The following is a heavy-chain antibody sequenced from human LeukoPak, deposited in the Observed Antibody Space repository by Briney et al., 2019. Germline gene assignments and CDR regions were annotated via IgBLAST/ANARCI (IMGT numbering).Heavy chain of an antibody. V-gene: IGHV3-66*01. Sequence: GGSLRLSCAASGFTVSSNYMSWVRQAPGKGLEWVSVIYSGGSTYYADSVKGRFTISRDNSKNTLYLQMNSLRAEDTAVYYCAKGTTVTSPVSRPIDSWGQGTLVTVSS. J-gene: IGHJ4*02. CDR1: GFTVSSNY. CDR2: IYSGGST. D-gene: IGHD4-17*01. CDR3: AKGTTVTSPVSRPIDS.